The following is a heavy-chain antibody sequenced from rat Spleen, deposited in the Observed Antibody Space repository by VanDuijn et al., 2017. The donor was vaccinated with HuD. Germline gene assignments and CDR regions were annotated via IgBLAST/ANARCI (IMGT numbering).Heavy chain of an antibody. CDR3: ARHGGLRDWFAY. Sequence: EVQLVESGGDLVQPGRSMKLSCAASGFTFSSSPMAWVRQAPTKGLEWVASISTGGGNTYYRDSVKGRFTISRDNAKSNLYLQMDSLRSEDTATDYCARHGGLRDWFAYWGPGTMVTVSS. D-gene: IGHD1-11*01. CDR2: ISTGGGNT. V-gene: IGHV5-25*01. CDR1: GFTFSSSP. J-gene: IGHJ1*01.